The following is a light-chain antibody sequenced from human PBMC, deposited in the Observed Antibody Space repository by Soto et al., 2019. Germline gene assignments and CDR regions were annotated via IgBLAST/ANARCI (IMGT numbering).Light chain of an antibody. J-gene: IGKJ1*01. CDR2: DAS. CDR3: HQYNSYSRT. Sequence: DIQMTKSPSTLSASVGDRVTITCRASQSISSWLAWYQQKPGKAPKLLIYDASSLESGVPSRFSGSGSGTEFTLTISSLQPDDCATYYCHQYNSYSRTFGQGTKVEIK. V-gene: IGKV1-5*01. CDR1: QSISSW.